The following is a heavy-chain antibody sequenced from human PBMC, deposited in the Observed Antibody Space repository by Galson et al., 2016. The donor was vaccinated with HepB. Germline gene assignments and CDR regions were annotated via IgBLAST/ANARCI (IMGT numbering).Heavy chain of an antibody. J-gene: IGHJ1*01. Sequence: LRLSCAASGFTFGHYWMSWVRQTPGQRPEWVANIKSDGSETYYAGSVRGRFAISRDNAKNSMSLQMNSLRAADTAVYYCARLLVDGPAEYFHYWGQGTLVIVSS. D-gene: IGHD6-19*01. CDR1: GFTFGHYW. CDR3: ARLLVDGPAEYFHY. V-gene: IGHV3-7*03. CDR2: IKSDGSET.